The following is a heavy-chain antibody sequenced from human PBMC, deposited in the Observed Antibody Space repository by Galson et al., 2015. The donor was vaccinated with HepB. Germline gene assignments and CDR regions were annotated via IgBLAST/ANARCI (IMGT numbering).Heavy chain of an antibody. J-gene: IGHJ4*02. V-gene: IGHV1-24*01. Sequence: SVKVSCKVSGYTLTELSMHWVRQAPGKGLEWMGGFDPEDGETIYAQKFQGRVTMTEDTSTDTAYMDLRSLRSDDTAMYYCARGGRLGDLSSFDFWGQGSLVTVSS. CDR3: ARGGRLGDLSSFDF. CDR2: FDPEDGET. D-gene: IGHD3-16*02. CDR1: GYTLTELS.